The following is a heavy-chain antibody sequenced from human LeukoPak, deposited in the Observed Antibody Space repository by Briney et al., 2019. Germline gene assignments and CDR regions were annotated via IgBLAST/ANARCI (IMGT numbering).Heavy chain of an antibody. D-gene: IGHD2-2*01. J-gene: IGHJ5*02. CDR2: ISGSGGST. V-gene: IGHV3-23*01. Sequence: GGSLRLSCAASGFTFSSYAMSWVRQAPGKGLKWVSAISGSGGSTYYADSVKGRFTISRDNSKNTLYLQMNSLRAEDTAVYYCAKDEGGCSSTSCYYDWFDPWGQGTLVTVSS. CDR3: AKDEGGCSSTSCYYDWFDP. CDR1: GFTFSSYA.